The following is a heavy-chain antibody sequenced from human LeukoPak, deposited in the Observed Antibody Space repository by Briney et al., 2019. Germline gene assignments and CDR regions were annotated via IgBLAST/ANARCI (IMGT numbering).Heavy chain of an antibody. CDR1: GFTFSNYA. V-gene: IGHV3-23*01. CDR2: ISGSAGST. Sequence: AGSLRLSCAASGFTFSNYAMSWVRQAPGKGLEWVSGISGSAGSTYYADSVKGRFSISRDNSKNTVYLQMNRLRAEDTAAYYCAKDLAYRGCWFLGAFDVWAQEKSVTVSS. J-gene: IGHJ3*01. D-gene: IGHD6-19*01. CDR3: AKDLAYRGCWFLGAFDV.